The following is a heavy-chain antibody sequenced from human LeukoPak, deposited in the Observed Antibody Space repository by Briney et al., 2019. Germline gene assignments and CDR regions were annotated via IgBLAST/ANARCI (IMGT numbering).Heavy chain of an antibody. CDR3: ARHSRTYYYDSSGYREAFDI. J-gene: IGHJ3*02. CDR2: IYPGDSDT. Sequence: GESLKISCKGSGYSFTSYWIGWVRQMPGKGLEWMGIIYPGDSDTRYSPSFQGQVTISADKSISTAYLQWSSLKASDTAMYYCARHSRTYYYDSSGYREAFDIWGQGTMVTVSS. D-gene: IGHD3-22*01. CDR1: GYSFTSYW. V-gene: IGHV5-51*01.